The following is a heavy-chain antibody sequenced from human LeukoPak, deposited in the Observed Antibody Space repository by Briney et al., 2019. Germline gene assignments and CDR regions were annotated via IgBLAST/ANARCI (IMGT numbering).Heavy chain of an antibody. CDR2: ISAYNGNT. J-gene: IGHJ3*02. CDR3: AREKDTGSNHAKIRYDI. D-gene: IGHD1-26*01. V-gene: IGHV1-18*01. Sequence: GASVKVSCKASGYTFTSYGISWVRQAPGQGLEWMGWISAYNGNTNYAQKLQGRVTTTTDTSTSTAYMELRSLRSDDTAVYYCAREKDTGSNHAKIRYDIWGQGTMVTVSS. CDR1: GYTFTSYG.